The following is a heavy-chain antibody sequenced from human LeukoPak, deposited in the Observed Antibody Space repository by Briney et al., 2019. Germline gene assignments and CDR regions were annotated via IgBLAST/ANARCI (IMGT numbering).Heavy chain of an antibody. J-gene: IGHJ3*02. CDR2: INHSGST. Sequence: PSETLSLTCAVSGGSFSDYYWSWIRQPPGKGLEWIGEINHSGSTNYKPSLKSRVTISLDTSKSQFSLKLSSVTAADTAAYYCATLRTIKPGVKDAFDIWGQGTLVTVSS. CDR3: ATLRTIKPGVKDAFDI. V-gene: IGHV4-34*01. CDR1: GGSFSDYY. D-gene: IGHD4/OR15-4a*01.